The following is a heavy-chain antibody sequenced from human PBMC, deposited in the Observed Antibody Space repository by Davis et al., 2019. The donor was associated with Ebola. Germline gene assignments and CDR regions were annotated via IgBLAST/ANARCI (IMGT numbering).Heavy chain of an antibody. D-gene: IGHD6-13*01. Sequence: SETLSLTCTVSGGSVSSGSYYWSWIRQPPGKGLEWFGYIYHSESSNYNPSLKSRVPISVDTSKNHFPLKLSSVTAADTAVYYCARRGTSSWYAGWFDPWGQGTLVTVSS. CDR1: GGSVSSGSYY. V-gene: IGHV4-61*03. CDR3: ARRGTSSWYAGWFDP. CDR2: IYHSESS. J-gene: IGHJ5*02.